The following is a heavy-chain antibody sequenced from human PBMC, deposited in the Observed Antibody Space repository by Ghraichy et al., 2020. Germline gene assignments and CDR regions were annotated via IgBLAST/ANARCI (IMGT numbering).Heavy chain of an antibody. Sequence: SQTLSLTCAISGDSVSSNSAAWNWIRQSPSRGLEWLGRTYYRSKWYNDYAVSVKSRITINPDTSKNQFSLQLNSVTPEDTAVYYCARDQGGGSYPSETFDAFDIWGQGTMVTVSS. J-gene: IGHJ3*02. V-gene: IGHV6-1*01. CDR3: ARDQGGGSYPSETFDAFDI. CDR2: TYYRSKWYN. CDR1: GDSVSSNSAA. D-gene: IGHD1-26*01.